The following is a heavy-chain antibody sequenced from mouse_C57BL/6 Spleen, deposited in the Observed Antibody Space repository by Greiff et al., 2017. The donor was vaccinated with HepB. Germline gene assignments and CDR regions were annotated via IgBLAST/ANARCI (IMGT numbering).Heavy chain of an antibody. Sequence: VQLQQPGAELVKPGASVKMSCKASGYTFTSYWITWVKQRPGQGLEWIGDIYPGSGSTNYNEKFKSKATLTVDTSSSTAYMQLSSLTSEDSAVYYCARSGGSSLWYFDVWGTGTTVTVSS. D-gene: IGHD1-1*01. CDR2: IYPGSGST. CDR3: ARSGGSSLWYFDV. CDR1: GYTFTSYW. J-gene: IGHJ1*03. V-gene: IGHV1-55*01.